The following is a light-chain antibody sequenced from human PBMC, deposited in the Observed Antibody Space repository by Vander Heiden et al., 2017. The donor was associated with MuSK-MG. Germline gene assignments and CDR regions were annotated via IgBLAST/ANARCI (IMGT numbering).Light chain of an antibody. V-gene: IGKV1-39*01. J-gene: IGKJ1*01. CDR3: QQSDSTPVT. CDR2: AAS. CDR1: QSISSY. Sequence: DIQMTQSPSSLSASVGDRVTITCRASQSISSYLNWYQQKPGKAPKLPIYAASSLQSGVPSRFSGSGSGTDFTLTISRLQPEDFATYYCQQSDSTPVTFGQGTKVEIK.